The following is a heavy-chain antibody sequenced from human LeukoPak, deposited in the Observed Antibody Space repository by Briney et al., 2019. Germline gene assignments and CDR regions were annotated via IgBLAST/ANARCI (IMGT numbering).Heavy chain of an antibody. V-gene: IGHV3-30*04. J-gene: IGHJ4*02. CDR3: ARDDYYGSGSYLGSFDY. CDR1: GFTFSSYA. D-gene: IGHD3-10*01. Sequence: GRSLRLPCAASGFTFSSYAMHWVRQAPGKGLEWVAVISYDGSNKYYADSVKGRFTISRDNSKNTLYLQMNSLRAEDTAVYYCARDDYYGSGSYLGSFDYWGQGTLVTVSS. CDR2: ISYDGSNK.